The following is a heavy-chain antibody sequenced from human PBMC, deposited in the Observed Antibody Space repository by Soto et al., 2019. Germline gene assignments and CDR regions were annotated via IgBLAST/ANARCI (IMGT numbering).Heavy chain of an antibody. CDR3: ARRWVVATTRGADCFDP. D-gene: IGHD5-12*01. CDR2: IYYNGNT. V-gene: IGHV4-59*11. J-gene: IGHJ5*02. CDR1: GGSMRSQY. Sequence: QVQLQESGPGLVKPSETLSLSCTVSGGSMRSQYWSWIRQPPGKGLEWIGYIYYNGNTNYNPSLQSRVTISIDTFKSQFSPKLNSVTAADTAIYYCARRWVVATTRGADCFDPWGQGTLVTVSS.